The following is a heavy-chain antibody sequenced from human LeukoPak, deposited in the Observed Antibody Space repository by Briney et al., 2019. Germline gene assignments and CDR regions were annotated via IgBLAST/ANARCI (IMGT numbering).Heavy chain of an antibody. CDR3: ARQGGTTIFGVAHPGGAFDI. D-gene: IGHD3-3*01. CDR1: GGTFSNYA. Sequence: SVKVSCKASGGTFSNYAISWVRQAPGQGLEWLGGIIPIFGTRKYAQRVQGRVTMSTDESRTTAYMELRSLISEDSAVYYCARQGGTTIFGVAHPGGAFDIWGQGTMVTVSS. V-gene: IGHV1-69*05. J-gene: IGHJ3*02. CDR2: IIPIFGTR.